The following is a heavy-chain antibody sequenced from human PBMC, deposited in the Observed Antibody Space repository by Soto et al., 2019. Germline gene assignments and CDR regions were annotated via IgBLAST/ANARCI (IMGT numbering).Heavy chain of an antibody. J-gene: IGHJ6*03. Sequence: QVQLQESGPGLVKPSETLSLTCTVSGGSISPYYWSWIRQPPGKGLEWIGYVYYSGNTNYNPSLESRVTISVDKSSNRFSLNLTSATAADTAVYYCARKGAAASYAHYYMDVWGRGTAVTVSS. D-gene: IGHD6-13*01. CDR1: GGSISPYY. V-gene: IGHV4-59*01. CDR3: ARKGAAASYAHYYMDV. CDR2: VYYSGNT.